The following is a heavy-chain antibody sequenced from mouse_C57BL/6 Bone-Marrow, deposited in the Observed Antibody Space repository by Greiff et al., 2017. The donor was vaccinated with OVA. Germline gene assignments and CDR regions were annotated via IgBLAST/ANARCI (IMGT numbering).Heavy chain of an antibody. J-gene: IGHJ3*01. CDR1: GYTFTDYY. CDR2: IYPGSGNT. CDR3: ARMGWLLPFAY. V-gene: IGHV1-76*01. Sequence: VQVVESGAELVRPGASVKLSCKASGYTFTDYYINWVKQRPGQGLEWIARIYPGSGNTYYNEKFKGKATLTAEKSSSTAYMQLSSLTSEDSAVYFCARMGWLLPFAYWGQGTLVTVSA. D-gene: IGHD2-3*01.